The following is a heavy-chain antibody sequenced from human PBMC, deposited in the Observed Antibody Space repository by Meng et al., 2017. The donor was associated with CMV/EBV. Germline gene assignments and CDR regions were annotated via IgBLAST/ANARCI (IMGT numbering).Heavy chain of an antibody. CDR2: IYYSGST. CDR1: GGSISSSSYY. CDR3: ARGGRHCSSTSCYTGIYYGMDV. J-gene: IGHJ6*02. D-gene: IGHD2-2*02. Sequence: SETLSLTCTVSGGSISSSSYYWGWIRQPPGKGLEWIGSIYYSGSTYYNPSLKSRVTISVDTSKNQFSLKLSSVTAADTAVYYCARGGRHCSSTSCYTGIYYGMDVWGQGTTVTVSS. V-gene: IGHV4-39*01.